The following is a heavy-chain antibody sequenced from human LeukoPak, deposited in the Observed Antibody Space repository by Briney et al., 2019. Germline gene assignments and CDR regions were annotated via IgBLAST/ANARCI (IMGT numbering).Heavy chain of an antibody. D-gene: IGHD6-19*01. J-gene: IGHJ4*02. V-gene: IGHV4-61*01. CDR2: IYYSGST. CDR1: GGSVSSGSYY. CDR3: ARVRDSSGWGFDY. Sequence: SETLSLTCTVFGGSVSSGSYYWSWIRQPPGKGLEWIGYIYYSGSTNYNPSLKSRVTISVDTSKNQFSLKLSSMTAADTAVYYCARVRDSSGWGFDYWGQGTLVTVSS.